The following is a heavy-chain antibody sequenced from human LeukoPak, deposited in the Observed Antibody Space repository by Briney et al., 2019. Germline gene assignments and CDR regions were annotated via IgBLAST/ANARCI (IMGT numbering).Heavy chain of an antibody. CDR1: GGSISSYY. CDR3: ARGRLKVATTVYCDCCMDV. Sequence: PSETLSLTCTVSGGSISSYYWRWIRQPPGKGLEWMGYIYYSGCTNHNPSLTSRGTISLEPSKNQYSLKLSSVTAADTAVHYCARGRLKVATTVYCDCCMDVGSEGTSVTV. V-gene: IGHV4-59*01. J-gene: IGHJ6*02. CDR2: IYYSGCT. D-gene: IGHD5-12*01.